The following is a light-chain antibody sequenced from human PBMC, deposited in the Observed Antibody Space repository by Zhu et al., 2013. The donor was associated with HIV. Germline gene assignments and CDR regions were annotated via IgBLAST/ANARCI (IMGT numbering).Light chain of an antibody. CDR3: CSYVGTNSVE. V-gene: IGLV1-40*01. Sequence: QSVLTQPPSLSGAPGQRVTISCTGSSSNIGSFYDVHWYQQLPGTAPKLLIYGNNNRPSGVPDRFSGSKSGTSASLAITGLQAEDEADYYCCSYVGTNSVELGGGTKLTV. J-gene: IGLJ2*01. CDR2: GNN. CDR1: SSNIGSFYD.